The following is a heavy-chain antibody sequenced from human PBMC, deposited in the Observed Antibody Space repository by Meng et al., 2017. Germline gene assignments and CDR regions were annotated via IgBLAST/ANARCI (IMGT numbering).Heavy chain of an antibody. V-gene: IGHV3-30*04. J-gene: IGHJ4*02. D-gene: IGHD3-22*01. Sequence: GESLKISCAASGFTFSSYAMHWVRQAPGKGLEWVAVISYDGSNKYYADSVKGRFTISRDNSKNTLYLQMNSLRAEDTAVYYCARDGALGSDYYDSSAEGVFHYIDDWGQGTLVTVSS. CDR3: ARDGALGSDYYDSSAEGVFHYIDD. CDR1: GFTFSSYA. CDR2: ISYDGSNK.